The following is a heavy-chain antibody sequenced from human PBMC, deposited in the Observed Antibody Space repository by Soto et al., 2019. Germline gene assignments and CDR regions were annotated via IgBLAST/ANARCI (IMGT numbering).Heavy chain of an antibody. D-gene: IGHD3-3*01. J-gene: IGHJ6*02. V-gene: IGHV1-69*13. CDR3: ARDGSLITIFGVVKAHYYYYGMDD. Sequence: SVKVSCKASGGTFSSYSISWVRQAPGQGLEWMGGIIPIFGTANYAQKFQGRVTITADESTSTAYMELSSLRSEDTAVYYCARDGSLITIFGVVKAHYYYYGMDDWGQGTTVTVSS. CDR2: IIPIFGTA. CDR1: GGTFSSYS.